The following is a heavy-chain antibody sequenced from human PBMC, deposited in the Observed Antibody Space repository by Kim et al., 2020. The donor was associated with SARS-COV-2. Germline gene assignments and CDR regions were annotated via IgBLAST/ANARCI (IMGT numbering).Heavy chain of an antibody. Sequence: GGSLRLSCAASGFTFSSYAMSWVRQAPGKGLEWVSAISGSGGSTYYADSVKGRFTISRDNSKNTLYLQMNSLRAEDTAVYYCAKDAPIRYFDWFGRGGVGGTTVYFDYWGQGTLVTVSS. J-gene: IGHJ4*02. V-gene: IGHV3-23*01. CDR2: ISGSGGST. CDR1: GFTFSSYA. CDR3: AKDAPIRYFDWFGRGGVGGTTVYFDY. D-gene: IGHD3-9*01.